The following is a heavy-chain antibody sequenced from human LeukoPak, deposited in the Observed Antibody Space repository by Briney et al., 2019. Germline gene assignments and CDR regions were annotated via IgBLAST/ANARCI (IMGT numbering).Heavy chain of an antibody. V-gene: IGHV1-69*13. CDR2: IIPIFGTA. J-gene: IGHJ4*02. CDR1: GGTFSSYA. D-gene: IGHD1-26*01. CDR3: ARDSTGGSYYKFDY. Sequence: SVKVSCKASGGTFSSYAISWVRQAPGQGLEWMGGIIPIFGTANYAQKFQGRVTVTADESTSTAYMELSGLGPEDTAVYYCARDSTGGSYYKFDYWGQGTLVTVSS.